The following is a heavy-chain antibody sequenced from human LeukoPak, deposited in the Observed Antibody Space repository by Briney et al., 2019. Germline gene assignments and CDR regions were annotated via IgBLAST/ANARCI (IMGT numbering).Heavy chain of an antibody. V-gene: IGHV3-30*02. CDR2: IRYDGSNK. CDR3: AKPQDYYYYYYMDV. J-gene: IGHJ6*03. Sequence: PGGSLRLSCAASGFTFSSYGMHWVRQAPGKGLEWVAFIRYDGSNKYYADSVKGRFTISRDNSKNTLYLQMNSLRAEDTAVYYCAKPQDYYYYYYMDVWGKGTTVTVSS. CDR1: GFTFSSYG.